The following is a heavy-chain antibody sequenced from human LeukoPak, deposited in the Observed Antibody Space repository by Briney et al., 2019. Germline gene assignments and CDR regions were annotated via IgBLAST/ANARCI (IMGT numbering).Heavy chain of an antibody. CDR2: ISGSGGST. D-gene: IGHD1-14*01. Sequence: QTGGSLRLSCAASGFTFSSYAMSWVRQAPGKGLEWVSAISGSGGSTYYADSVKGRFTISRDNSKNTLYPQMNSLRAEDTAVCYCAKGVPEGKDWFDPWGQGTLVTVSS. CDR1: GFTFSSYA. J-gene: IGHJ5*02. V-gene: IGHV3-23*01. CDR3: AKGVPEGKDWFDP.